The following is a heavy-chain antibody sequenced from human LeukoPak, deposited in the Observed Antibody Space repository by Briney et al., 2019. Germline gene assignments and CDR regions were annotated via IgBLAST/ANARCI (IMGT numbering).Heavy chain of an antibody. D-gene: IGHD3-3*01. J-gene: IGHJ3*02. CDR3: ARSTRQYSEEWLLGAFDI. Sequence: SVKASCKASGGTFSSYAISWVRQAPGQGLEWMGGIIPIFGTANYAQKFQGRVTITADESTSTAYMELSSLRSEDTAVYYCARSTRQYSEEWLLGAFDIWGQGTMVTVSS. V-gene: IGHV1-69*01. CDR2: IIPIFGTA. CDR1: GGTFSSYA.